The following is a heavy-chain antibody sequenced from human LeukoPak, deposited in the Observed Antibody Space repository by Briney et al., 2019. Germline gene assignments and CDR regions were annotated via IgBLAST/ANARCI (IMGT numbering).Heavy chain of an antibody. Sequence: GGSLRLSCAASGFTFSTYAMSWVRQAPGKGLEWVSAISGSGGSTYYADSVKGRFTISRDNSKNTLYLQMNSLRAEDTAVYYCARDYGSGSYSWFDPWGQGTLVTVSS. D-gene: IGHD3-10*01. J-gene: IGHJ5*02. V-gene: IGHV3-23*01. CDR2: ISGSGGST. CDR1: GFTFSTYA. CDR3: ARDYGSGSYSWFDP.